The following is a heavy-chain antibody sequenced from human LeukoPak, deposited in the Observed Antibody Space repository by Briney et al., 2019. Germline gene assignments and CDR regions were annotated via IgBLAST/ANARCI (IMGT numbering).Heavy chain of an antibody. CDR1: GFTFSTYT. Sequence: GGSLRLSCAASGFTFSTYTMNWVRQAPGKGLEWVSFITSSSSYIYYADSVKGRFTISRDNAKNSLYLQMNSLRAEDTAVYYCAREPTYSSSWYTTCDSWGQGTLVTVSS. V-gene: IGHV3-21*01. J-gene: IGHJ5*01. CDR2: ITSSSSYI. CDR3: AREPTYSSSWYTTCDS. D-gene: IGHD6-13*01.